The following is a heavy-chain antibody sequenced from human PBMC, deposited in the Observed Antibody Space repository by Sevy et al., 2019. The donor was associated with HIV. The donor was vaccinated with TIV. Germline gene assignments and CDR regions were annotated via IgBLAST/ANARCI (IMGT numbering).Heavy chain of an antibody. CDR3: ARRRVEDYYGSGTPPLVNGPFDI. CDR1: GGSISNSDSY. V-gene: IGHV4-39*01. D-gene: IGHD3-10*01. CDR2: SYYSGST. Sequence: SETLSLTCTVSGGSISNSDSYWGWIRQPPGKGLGWIGSSYYSGSTYYNPSLKRVVTLSVDTSKNQFSLKVNSVTAADTALYYCARRRVEDYYGSGTPPLVNGPFDIWGQGTMVTVSS. J-gene: IGHJ3*02.